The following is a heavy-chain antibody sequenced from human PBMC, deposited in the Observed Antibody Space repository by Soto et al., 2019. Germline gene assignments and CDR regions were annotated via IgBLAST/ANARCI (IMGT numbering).Heavy chain of an antibody. CDR2: SSYDGSNK. V-gene: IGHV3-30*03. Sequence: QVQLVESGGGVVKPGRSLRLSCAASGFPFTSYGMHWVREGPDKGLEWVASSSYDGSNKYYADSVKGRVTITRDNSKNTRYLQMNSRRDEDTALYYSVGGQYDFDYWGQGTLVIVSS. J-gene: IGHJ4*02. CDR3: VGGQYDFDY. CDR1: GFPFTSYG. D-gene: IGHD3-10*01.